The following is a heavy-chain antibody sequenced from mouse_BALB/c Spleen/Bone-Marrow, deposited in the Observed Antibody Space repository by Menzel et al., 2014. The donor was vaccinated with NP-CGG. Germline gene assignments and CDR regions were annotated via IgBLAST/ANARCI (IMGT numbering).Heavy chain of an antibody. CDR3: TRDLYDGYYYYAMDY. J-gene: IGHJ4*01. CDR1: GFTFSSYT. CDR2: ISSGGSYT. V-gene: IGHV5-6-4*01. D-gene: IGHD2-3*01. Sequence: EVKLMESGGGLVKPGGSLKLSCAASGFTFSSYTMSWVRQTPEKRLEWVATISSGGSYTYYPDSVKGRFTISRDNAKNTLYLQMSSPKSEDTAMYYCTRDLYDGYYYYAMDYWGQGTSVTVSS.